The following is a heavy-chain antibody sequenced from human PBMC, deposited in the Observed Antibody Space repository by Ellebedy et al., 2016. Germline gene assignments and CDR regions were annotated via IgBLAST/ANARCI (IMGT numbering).Heavy chain of an antibody. V-gene: IGHV1-69*13. J-gene: IGHJ3*01. Sequence: ASVKVSCKVSGGTFSSNGLSWVRQAPGQGLEWMGGIIPILGTINYAQKFLARVAITADESTSTAYMELSSLRSEDTALYYCARGRRDGYNYGAFDLWGQGTMVTVSS. CDR2: IIPILGTI. D-gene: IGHD5-24*01. CDR1: GGTFSSNG. CDR3: ARGRRDGYNYGAFDL.